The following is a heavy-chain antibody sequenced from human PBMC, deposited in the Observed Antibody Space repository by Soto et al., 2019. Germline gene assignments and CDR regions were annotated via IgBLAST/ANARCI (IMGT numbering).Heavy chain of an antibody. J-gene: IGHJ4*02. CDR3: ARWGTTGGLDV. CDR2: TSYDGSNN. Sequence: QVQLVESGGGVVQPGTSLRLSCVGSGFTFRSYVIHWVRQAPGKGLEWVALTSYDGSNNFYGDSVKGRFTISRDNSRNTVELPLDCLRLEDTALYYCARWGTTGGLDVWGQGTLVSVSS. D-gene: IGHD3-16*01. V-gene: IGHV3-33*05. CDR1: GFTFRSYV.